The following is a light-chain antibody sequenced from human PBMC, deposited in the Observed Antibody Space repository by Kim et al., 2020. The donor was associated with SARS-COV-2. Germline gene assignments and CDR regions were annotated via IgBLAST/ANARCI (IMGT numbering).Light chain of an antibody. CDR1: QSITTW. V-gene: IGKV1-5*03. CDR2: KAS. CDR3: QQYNTYSPIT. Sequence: ASVGDRVTMTCWDSQSITTWLAWYQQRPGKAPKLLIYKASTLESGVPSRFSGSGSRTEFTLTITSLQPDDSATYYCQQYNTYSPITFGQGTKLEI. J-gene: IGKJ2*01.